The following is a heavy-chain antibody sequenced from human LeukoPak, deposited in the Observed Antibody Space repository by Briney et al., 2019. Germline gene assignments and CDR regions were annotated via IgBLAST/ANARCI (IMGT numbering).Heavy chain of an antibody. J-gene: IGHJ3*02. CDR1: GCSISSGYD. Sequence: SETLSLTCTVSGCSISSGYDWGWIRQPPGKGLEWIGSIYHNGRTYYNPSLKSRVTISVDTSKNQVSLKLSSVTAADTAVYYCARLYSGYDCIWGQGTMVTVSS. D-gene: IGHD5-12*01. V-gene: IGHV4-38-2*02. CDR3: ARLYSGYDCI. CDR2: IYHNGRT.